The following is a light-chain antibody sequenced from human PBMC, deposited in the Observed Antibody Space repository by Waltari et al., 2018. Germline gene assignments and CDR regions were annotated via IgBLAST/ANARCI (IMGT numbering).Light chain of an antibody. CDR3: QQYYSYLT. CDR1: QGISSY. J-gene: IGKJ2*01. Sequence: AIRITQSPSSLSASTGDRVTITCRASQGISSYLAWYQQKPGKAPNLLIYAASTLQSGVPSRFSGSGSGTDFTRTISCLQSEDFATYYCQQYYSYLTFGQGTKLEIK. V-gene: IGKV1-8*01. CDR2: AAS.